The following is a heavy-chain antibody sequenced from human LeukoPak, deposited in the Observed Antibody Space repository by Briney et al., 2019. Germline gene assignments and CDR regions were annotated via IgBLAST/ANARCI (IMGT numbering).Heavy chain of an antibody. V-gene: IGHV3-74*01. CDR3: ARPSVGFDP. J-gene: IGHJ5*02. CDR2: ISGDGSST. CDR1: GFTLSSYW. Sequence: PGGSLRLSRVASGFTLSSYWMHWVRQAPGKGLVWLSRISGDGSSTSYADSVKGRFTISRDNAKNTLYLQMNSLRVEDTAVYYCARPSVGFDPWGQGTLVTVSS.